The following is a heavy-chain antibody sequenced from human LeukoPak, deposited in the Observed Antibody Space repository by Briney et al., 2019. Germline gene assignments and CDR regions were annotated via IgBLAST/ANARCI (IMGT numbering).Heavy chain of an antibody. CDR1: GYSFTSYW. CDR3: ARLYYGGKGSFDY. Sequence: GESLKISCKGSGYSFTSYWITWVRQMPGKGLEWMGRIDHSDSYTNYNPSFQGRVTISADKSISTAYLQWSSLKDSDTAMYYCARLYYGGKGSFDYWGQGTLVTVSS. CDR2: IDHSDSYT. V-gene: IGHV5-10-1*01. D-gene: IGHD4-23*01. J-gene: IGHJ4*02.